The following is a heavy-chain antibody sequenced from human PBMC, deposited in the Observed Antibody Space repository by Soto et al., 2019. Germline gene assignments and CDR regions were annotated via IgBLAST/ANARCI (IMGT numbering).Heavy chain of an antibody. CDR1: GFTFSSNG. CDR2: IWYDGSNK. V-gene: IGHV3-33*08. Sequence: GGSLRLSCVASGFTFSSNGMHWVRQAPGKGLEWVAVIWYDGSNKYYADSVKGRFTISRDNSKNTLYLQMNSLRAEDTAVYYCASSSGSSPNWYFDLWGRGTLVTVSS. D-gene: IGHD1-26*01. J-gene: IGHJ2*01. CDR3: ASSSGSSPNWYFDL.